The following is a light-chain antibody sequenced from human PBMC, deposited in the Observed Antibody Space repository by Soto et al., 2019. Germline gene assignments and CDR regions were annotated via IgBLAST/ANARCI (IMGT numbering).Light chain of an antibody. CDR3: SAWHNRLNGYV. CDR1: SSNIGSNT. V-gene: IGLV1-44*01. J-gene: IGLJ1*01. Sequence: QAVVTQPLSASASPVQRGTISCSGGSSNIGSNTVAWYQHLPGTAPPRLIFTAGQRPSGVPGRFSGSKSGTSASLAISGLQSEDEADYYGSAWHNRLNGYVFGPGPKLTVL. CDR2: TAG.